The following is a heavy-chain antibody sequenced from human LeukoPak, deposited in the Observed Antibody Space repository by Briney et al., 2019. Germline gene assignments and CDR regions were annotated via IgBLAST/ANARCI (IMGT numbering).Heavy chain of an antibody. D-gene: IGHD6-19*01. CDR1: GFTFSSCD. CDR3: AKALTSGWYLDAFNI. Sequence: GRSLRLSCAASGFTFSSCDMHWVRQAPGKGLEWVAVISYDGSNKYYADSVKGRFTISRDNSKNTLFPEMNSLRAEDTAVYYCAKALTSGWYLDAFNIWGQGTMVTVSS. V-gene: IGHV3-30*18. CDR2: ISYDGSNK. J-gene: IGHJ3*02.